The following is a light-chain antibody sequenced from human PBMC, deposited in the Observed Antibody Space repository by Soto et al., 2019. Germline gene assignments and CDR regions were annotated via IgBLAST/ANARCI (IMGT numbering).Light chain of an antibody. V-gene: IGKV3-11*01. CDR3: LQDDSMPLT. J-gene: IGKJ4*01. Sequence: EIVLTQSPATLSLSPGERAALSCRASQSVSTYLAWYQQKPGQAPRLFIYDASTRATGVPARFSGSGSGTDFTLTISSLQPEDFATYYCLQDDSMPLTFGGGTKVDIK. CDR1: QSVSTY. CDR2: DAS.